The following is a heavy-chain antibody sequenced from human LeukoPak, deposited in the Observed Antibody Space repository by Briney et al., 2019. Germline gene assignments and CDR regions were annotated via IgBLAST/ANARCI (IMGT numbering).Heavy chain of an antibody. D-gene: IGHD3-10*02. CDR2: ISGSGGST. CDR3: AKRMTLFGGPAFDI. Sequence: GGSLRLSCAASGFTFSGYAMSWVRQAPGKWLEWVSAISGSGGSTYYADSVKGRFTISRDNSKNTLYLQMNSLRAEDTAVYYCAKRMTLFGGPAFDIWGQGTMVTVSS. V-gene: IGHV3-23*01. CDR1: GFTFSGYA. J-gene: IGHJ3*02.